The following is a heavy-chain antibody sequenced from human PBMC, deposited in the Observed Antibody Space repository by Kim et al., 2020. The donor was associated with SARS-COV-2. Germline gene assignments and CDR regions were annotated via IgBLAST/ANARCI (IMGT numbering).Heavy chain of an antibody. CDR3: ARRWKGYCSGGSCYSSGDY. J-gene: IGHJ4*02. D-gene: IGHD2-15*01. Sequence: ASVKVSCKASGYTFTSYAMNWVRQAPGQGLEWMGWINTNTGNPTYAQGFTGRFVFSLDTSVSTAYLQISSLKAEDTAVYYCARRWKGYCSGGSCYSSGDYWGQGTLVTVSS. CDR1: GYTFTSYA. V-gene: IGHV7-4-1*02. CDR2: INTNTGNP.